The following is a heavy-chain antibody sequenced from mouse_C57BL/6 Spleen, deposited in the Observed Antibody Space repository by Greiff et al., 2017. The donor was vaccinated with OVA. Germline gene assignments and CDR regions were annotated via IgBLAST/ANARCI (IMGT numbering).Heavy chain of an antibody. CDR2: IDPSDSAT. CDR1: GYTFPSYW. V-gene: IGHV1-52*01. J-gene: IGHJ2*01. CDR3: ARWDDINYGSSDPGC. D-gene: IGHD1-1*01. Sequence: VQLQQPGPDLVRPGSSVTLPCTASGYTFPSYWMHWVKQTPIQGLEWIGKIDPSDSATHYKKKFKDKTTMTVDKSSSTAYMQLSSLTSEDSAVDYWARWDDINYGSSDPGCWGKGATLTVSS.